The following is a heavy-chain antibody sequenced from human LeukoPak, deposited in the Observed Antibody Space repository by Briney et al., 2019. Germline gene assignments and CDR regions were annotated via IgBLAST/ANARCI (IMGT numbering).Heavy chain of an antibody. Sequence: GASVKVSCKASGYTFTSYTMNWVRQAPGQGLEWMGGIIPIFGTANYAQKFQGRVTITADKSTSTAYMELSSLRSEDTAVYYCARGDHYYGSGSYGEFDYWGQGTLVTVSS. CDR3: ARGDHYYGSGSYGEFDY. CDR1: GYTFTSYT. V-gene: IGHV1-69*06. CDR2: IIPIFGTA. J-gene: IGHJ4*02. D-gene: IGHD3-10*01.